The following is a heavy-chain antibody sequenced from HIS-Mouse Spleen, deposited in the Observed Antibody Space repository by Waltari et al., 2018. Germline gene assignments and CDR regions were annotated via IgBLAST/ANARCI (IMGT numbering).Heavy chain of an antibody. CDR2: MNSDGSST. D-gene: IGHD3-10*01. CDR1: GFTFSSYW. J-gene: IGHJ5*02. Sequence: EVQLVESGGGLVQPGGSLRLSCAASGFTFSSYWMHWVRQAPGKGLVRVSRMNSDGSSTSYADSVKGRFTISRDNAKNTLYLQMNSLRAEATAVYYCARASITMVRGVTWFDPWGQGTLVTVSS. CDR3: ARASITMVRGVTWFDP. V-gene: IGHV3-74*01.